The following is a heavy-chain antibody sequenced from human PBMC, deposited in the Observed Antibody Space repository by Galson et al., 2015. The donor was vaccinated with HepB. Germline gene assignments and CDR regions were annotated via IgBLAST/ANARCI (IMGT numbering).Heavy chain of an antibody. CDR1: GDSISSNNW. Sequence: LSLTCAVSGDSISSNNWWSWVRQSPGKGLECIGEIYHGGSTSYNPSLKSRVTISVDKSKNQFSLKLSSVTAADTAVYYCARFREGGGWLDYWGQGILVTVSS. CDR2: IYHGGST. CDR3: ARFREGGGWLDY. D-gene: IGHD6-19*01. J-gene: IGHJ4*02. V-gene: IGHV4-4*02.